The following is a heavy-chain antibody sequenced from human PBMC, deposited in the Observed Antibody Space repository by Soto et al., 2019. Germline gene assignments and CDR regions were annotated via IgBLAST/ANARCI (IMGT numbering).Heavy chain of an antibody. Sequence: EVQLVESGGGLVQPGGSLRLSCAASGFTFSNYAMHWVRQAPGKGLEYVSAISNNGGSTYHANFVKGRFTISRDNSKNTLYLQMGSLRPDDLAVYYCARGGLATERYFASWGQGTLVTVSS. CDR1: GFTFSNYA. J-gene: IGHJ4*02. CDR3: ARGGLATERYFAS. D-gene: IGHD3-9*01. CDR2: ISNNGGST. V-gene: IGHV3-64*01.